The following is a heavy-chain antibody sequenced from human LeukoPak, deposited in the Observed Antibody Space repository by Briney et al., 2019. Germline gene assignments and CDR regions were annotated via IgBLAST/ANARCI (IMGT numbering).Heavy chain of an antibody. V-gene: IGHV3-15*01. CDR3: TTGRLD. CDR1: GISFNNAW. D-gene: IGHD3-9*01. Sequence: GGSLRLSCAASGISFNNAWMSWVRQAPGKGLECVGRIKSISDGGTTDYAAPVQGRFTVSRDDSKTTLYLQMDSLQIEDTAVYYCTTGRLDWGQGTLVTVSS. CDR2: IKSISDGGTT. J-gene: IGHJ4*02.